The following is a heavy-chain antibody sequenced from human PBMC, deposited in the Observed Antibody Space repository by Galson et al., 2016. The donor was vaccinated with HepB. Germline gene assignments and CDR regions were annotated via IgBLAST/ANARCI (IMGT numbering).Heavy chain of an antibody. CDR3: AHRRLSDFPMGFDC. J-gene: IGHJ4*02. Sequence: SFSTSGVAVGWIRQPPGKALEWLATIYWDDDSRYSPSLKSRLTIWKDTSKSQVVLTMTNMDPVDTATYYCAHRRLSDFPMGFDCWGQGTLVTVSS. V-gene: IGHV2-5*02. D-gene: IGHD2-21*02. CDR2: IYWDDDS. CDR1: SFSTSGVA.